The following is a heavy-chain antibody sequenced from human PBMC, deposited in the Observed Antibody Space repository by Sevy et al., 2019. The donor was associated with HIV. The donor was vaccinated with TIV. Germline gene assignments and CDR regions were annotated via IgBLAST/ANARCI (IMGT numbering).Heavy chain of an antibody. Sequence: GGSLRLSCAASGFTFSNAWMNWVRQAPGKGLEWVGRIKSKTDGGTTDYAAPVKGRFTISRDDSKNTLYLQMNSLKTGDTAVYYCTKDRYCISTSCYAGKGYYYYYGMDVWGQGTTVTVSS. V-gene: IGHV3-15*07. CDR1: GFTFSNAW. D-gene: IGHD2-2*01. CDR2: IKSKTDGGTT. CDR3: TKDRYCISTSCYAGKGYYYYYGMDV. J-gene: IGHJ6*02.